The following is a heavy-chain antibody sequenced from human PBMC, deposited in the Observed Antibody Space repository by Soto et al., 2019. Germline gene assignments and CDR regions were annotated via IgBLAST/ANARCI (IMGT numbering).Heavy chain of an antibody. Sequence: GGSLRLSCAASGFTFSNFAMNWVRQAPGKGLEWVSVISGSGDSTFYADSVKGRFAISRDNSKNTLYLQLNSLRAEDTALYYCAKDYCSSTSCSFDYWGQGTLVTVSS. J-gene: IGHJ4*02. D-gene: IGHD2-2*01. CDR2: ISGSGDST. V-gene: IGHV3-23*01. CDR1: GFTFSNFA. CDR3: AKDYCSSTSCSFDY.